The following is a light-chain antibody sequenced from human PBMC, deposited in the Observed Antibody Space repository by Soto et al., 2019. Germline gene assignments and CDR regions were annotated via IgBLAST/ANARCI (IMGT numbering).Light chain of an antibody. Sequence: QSALTQPRSVSGSPGQSITISCTGSSSDVGSYNYVSWYQQHPGQAPKFMIYEVSNRPSGVSNRFSGSKSGNTASLTISGLQTEDEADYYCSSYTSSSTLYVFGTGTKVTVL. V-gene: IGLV2-14*01. CDR1: SSDVGSYNY. CDR3: SSYTSSSTLYV. CDR2: EVS. J-gene: IGLJ1*01.